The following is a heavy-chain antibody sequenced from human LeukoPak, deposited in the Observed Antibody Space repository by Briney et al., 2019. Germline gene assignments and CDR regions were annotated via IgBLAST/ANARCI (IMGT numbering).Heavy chain of an antibody. CDR2: INPSGGST. CDR3: ALLWSTNEDAFDI. CDR1: GYTFTSYY. Sequence: ASVKVSCKASGYTFTSYYMHWVRQAPGQGLEWMGIINPSGGSTSYAQKFQGRVTMTRDTSTSPVYMELSSLRSEDTAVYYCALLWSTNEDAFDIWGQGTMVTVFS. J-gene: IGHJ3*02. D-gene: IGHD2-21*01. V-gene: IGHV1-46*01.